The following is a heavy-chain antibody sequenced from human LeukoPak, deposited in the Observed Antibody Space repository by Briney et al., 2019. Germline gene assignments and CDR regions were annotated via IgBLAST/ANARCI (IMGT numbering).Heavy chain of an antibody. V-gene: IGHV4-59*01. J-gene: IGHJ3*02. CDR2: IYYSGST. D-gene: IGHD3-10*01. CDR3: ARSLLWFGEPGDAFDI. CDR1: GGSISSYY. Sequence: SETLSLTCTVSGGSISSYYWSWIQQPPGKGLEWIGYIYYSGSTNYNPSLKSRVTISVDTSKNQFSLKLSSVTAADTAVYYCARSLLWFGEPGDAFDIWGQGTMATVSS.